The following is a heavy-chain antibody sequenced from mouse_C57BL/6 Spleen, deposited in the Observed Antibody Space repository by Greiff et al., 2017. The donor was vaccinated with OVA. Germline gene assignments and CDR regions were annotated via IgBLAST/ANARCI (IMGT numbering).Heavy chain of an antibody. D-gene: IGHD3-3*01. V-gene: IGHV1-55*01. CDR1: GYTFTSYW. Sequence: QVQLKESGAELVKPGASVKMSCKASGYTFTSYWITWVKQRPGQGLEWIGDIYPGSGSTNYNEKFKSKATLTVDTSSSTAYMQLSSLTSEDSAVYYCARGRDDYAMDYWGQGTSVTVSS. CDR3: ARGRDDYAMDY. CDR2: IYPGSGST. J-gene: IGHJ4*01.